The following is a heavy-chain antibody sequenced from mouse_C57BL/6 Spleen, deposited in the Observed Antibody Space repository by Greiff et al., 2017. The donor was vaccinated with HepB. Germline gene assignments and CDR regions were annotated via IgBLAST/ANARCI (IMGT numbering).Heavy chain of an antibody. V-gene: IGHV1-22*01. Sequence: EVQLQQSGPELVKPGASVKMSCKASGYTFTDYNMHWVKQSHGKSLEWIGYINPNNGGTSYNQKFKGKATLTVNKSSSTAYMELRSLTSDDFAVYYCASHGYYAMDYWGEGTTGTVSS. CDR3: ASHGYYAMDY. J-gene: IGHJ4*01. CDR2: INPNNGGT. CDR1: GYTFTDYN.